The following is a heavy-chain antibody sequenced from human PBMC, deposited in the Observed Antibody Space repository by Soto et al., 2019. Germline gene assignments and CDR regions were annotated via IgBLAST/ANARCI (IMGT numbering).Heavy chain of an antibody. CDR2: IWFDGNNK. V-gene: IGHV3-33*01. D-gene: IGHD2-2*01. CDR1: GFTFSDYG. J-gene: IGHJ6*02. Sequence: QVQLVESGGGVVQPGRPLRLSCAASGFTFSDYGMHWVRQAPGKGLEWLAVIWFDGNNKYYADSVKGRFTISRDNSQHTLHLQMNNLIAEDAAVYYCARSQVPDSCMDVWGHGTTVIVSS. CDR3: ARSQVPDSCMDV.